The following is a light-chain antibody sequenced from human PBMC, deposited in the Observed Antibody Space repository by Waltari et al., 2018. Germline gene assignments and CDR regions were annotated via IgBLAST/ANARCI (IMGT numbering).Light chain of an antibody. CDR3: SSVDSSFKGL. J-gene: IGLJ1*01. V-gene: IGLV3-10*01. CDR2: EDN. Sequence: SYELTQPPSVSVSTGQTARITCYGETLPRKFSYWYQQKSGQAPALVIFEDNKRPSGIPERFSGSISGTTATLTISGAQVEDEADYYCSSVDSSFKGLFGAGTKVTVL. CDR1: TLPRKF.